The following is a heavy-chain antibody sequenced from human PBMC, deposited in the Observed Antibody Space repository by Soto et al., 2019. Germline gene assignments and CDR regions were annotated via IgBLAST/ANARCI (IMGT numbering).Heavy chain of an antibody. CDR3: AKGPYYDILTGYYSRWFDP. CDR2: ISGSGGST. V-gene: IGHV3-23*01. CDR1: GFTSSSYA. D-gene: IGHD3-9*01. Sequence: EVQLLESGGGLVQPGGSLRLSCAASGFTSSSYAMSWVRQAPGKGLEWVSAISGSGGSTYYADSVKGRFTISRDNSKNTLYLQMNSLRAEDTAVYYCAKGPYYDILTGYYSRWFDPWGQGTLVTVSS. J-gene: IGHJ5*02.